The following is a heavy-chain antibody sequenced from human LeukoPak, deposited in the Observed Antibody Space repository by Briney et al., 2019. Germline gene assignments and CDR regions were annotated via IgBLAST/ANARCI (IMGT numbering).Heavy chain of an antibody. CDR2: MNPNSGNT. V-gene: IGHV1-8*01. D-gene: IGHD2-21*01. CDR1: GYIFTNYD. Sequence: GASVKVSCKASGYIFTNYDINWVRQATGQGLEWMGWMNPNSGNTGYAQKFQGRVAMTRNTSISTAYMELSSLRSEDTAVYYCARIPRKPTRPFDYWGQGTLVTVSS. J-gene: IGHJ4*02. CDR3: ARIPRKPTRPFDY.